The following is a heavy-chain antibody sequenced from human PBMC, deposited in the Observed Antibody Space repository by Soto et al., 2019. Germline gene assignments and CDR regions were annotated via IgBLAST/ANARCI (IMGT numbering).Heavy chain of an antibody. CDR1: GYTSTSYG. CDR3: ARGYCTNGVCSWFDP. J-gene: IGHJ5*02. CDR2: ISAYNGNT. V-gene: IGHV1-18*01. Sequence: ASVKVSCKASGYTSTSYGTSWVRQARGQGLEWMGWISAYNGNTNYAQKLQGRVTMTTDTSTSTAYMELRSLRSDDTAVYYCARGYCTNGVCSWFDPWGQGTLVTVSS. D-gene: IGHD2-8*01.